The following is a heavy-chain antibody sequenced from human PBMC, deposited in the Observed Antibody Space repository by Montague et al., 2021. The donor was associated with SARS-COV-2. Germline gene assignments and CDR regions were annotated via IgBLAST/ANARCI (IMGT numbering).Heavy chain of an antibody. Sequence: SETLSLTCSVSGGSISSYYWSWIRQSPGKGLEWIGYIFHSGITDYNPSLKSRVTISAAMSKNQFALQLNSVTAADSAAYYCARTEYNWNDWFDPWGQGTLVTVSS. CDR1: GGSISSYY. J-gene: IGHJ5*02. CDR3: ARTEYNWNDWFDP. CDR2: IFHSGIT. D-gene: IGHD1-20*01. V-gene: IGHV4-59*13.